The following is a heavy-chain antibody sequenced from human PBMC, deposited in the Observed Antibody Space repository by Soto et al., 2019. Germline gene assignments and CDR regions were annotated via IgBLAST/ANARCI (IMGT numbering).Heavy chain of an antibody. V-gene: IGHV3-33*01. CDR3: ARTGDCTASRTHLLARLVS. D-gene: IGHD2-8*02. Sequence: SLTVSCSASGFTFSLYAIHWARQAPGKGLEWVAAIWGDGSDKKYADSVKCRFTVSRDNSKNTLYLQMNSLRDEDRAVYFCARTGDCTASRTHLLARLVSWAPGALLAVS. CDR2: IWGDGSDK. J-gene: IGHJ5*01. CDR1: GFTFSLYA.